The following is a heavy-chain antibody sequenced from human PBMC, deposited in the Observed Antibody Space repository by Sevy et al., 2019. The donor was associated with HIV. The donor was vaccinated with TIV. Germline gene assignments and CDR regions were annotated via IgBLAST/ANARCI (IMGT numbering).Heavy chain of an antibody. Sequence: GGSLRLSCAASGLTSSNYAIHWVRQAPGKGLEWVAVISYDGSNKDYADSVKGRFAISRDNSKNRLYLQMNSLRVEDTAVYYCARASHMITFGGVIVIDGIDYWGQGTLVTVSS. V-gene: IGHV3-30*09. D-gene: IGHD3-16*02. CDR2: ISYDGSNK. CDR3: ARASHMITFGGVIVIDGIDY. CDR1: GLTSSNYA. J-gene: IGHJ4*02.